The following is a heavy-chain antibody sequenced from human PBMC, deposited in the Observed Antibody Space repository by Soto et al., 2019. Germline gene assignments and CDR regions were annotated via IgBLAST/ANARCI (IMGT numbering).Heavy chain of an antibody. V-gene: IGHV3-11*01. Sequence: GGSLRLSCAASGFTFSDYYMNWIRQAPGKGLEWVSYISTSGSTIFYADSVKGRFTISRDNAKNSLYLQMNSLRAEDTAVYYCARGATYYYGSGSYLGYWGQGTLVTVSS. CDR1: GFTFSDYY. J-gene: IGHJ4*02. CDR2: ISTSGSTI. CDR3: ARGATYYYGSGSYLGY. D-gene: IGHD3-10*01.